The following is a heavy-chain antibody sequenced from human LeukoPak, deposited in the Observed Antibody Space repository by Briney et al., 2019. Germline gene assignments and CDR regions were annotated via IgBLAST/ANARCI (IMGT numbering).Heavy chain of an antibody. V-gene: IGHV7-4-1*02. CDR2: IDTNTGNP. CDR1: GYTFSSNA. J-gene: IGHJ4*02. D-gene: IGHD3-22*01. CDR3: ARGYDSSGYFSD. Sequence: ASVKVSCKASGYTFSSNAINWVRQAPGQGLEWMGRIDTNTGNPTCAQGFTGQFVFSLDTSVSTAYLQISSLKAEDTAEYFCARGYDSSGYFSDWGQGTLVTVSS.